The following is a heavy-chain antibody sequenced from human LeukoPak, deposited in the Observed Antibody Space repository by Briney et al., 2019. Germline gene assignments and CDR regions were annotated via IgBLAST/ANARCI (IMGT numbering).Heavy chain of an antibody. CDR1: GFTFSSYA. CDR3: AREPRGFHCTTASCFHFDY. J-gene: IGHJ4*02. Sequence: PGRSLRLSCAASGFTFSSYAMHWVRQAPGKGLEWVAFTSSDGNDKYYTGSVKGRFTISRDNSKNTLYLQMNSLRAEGAAVYYCAREPRGFHCTTASCFHFDYWGQGTLVTVSS. CDR2: TSSDGNDK. V-gene: IGHV3-30*04. D-gene: IGHD2-2*01.